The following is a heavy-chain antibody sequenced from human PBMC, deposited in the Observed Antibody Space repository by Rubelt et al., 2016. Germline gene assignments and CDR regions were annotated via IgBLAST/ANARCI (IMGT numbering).Heavy chain of an antibody. CDR3: ARDTWNYVA. CDR1: GYSFSSGYY. CDR2: AYDRGSA. D-gene: IGHD1-7*01. Sequence: QVQLQESGPGLVKPSETLSLTCTVSGYSFSSGYYWAWIRQSPGKGLEWIGSAYDRGSAYSNPSLESRVTISIDTSKNPFSRKLSSVTDADTAGYYCARDTWNYVAWGQGTLVTVSS. V-gene: IGHV4-38-2*02. J-gene: IGHJ5*02.